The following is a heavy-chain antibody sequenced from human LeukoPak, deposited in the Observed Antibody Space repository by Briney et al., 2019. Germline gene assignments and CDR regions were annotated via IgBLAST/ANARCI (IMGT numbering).Heavy chain of an antibody. V-gene: IGHV1-46*01. J-gene: IGHJ5*02. D-gene: IGHD3-10*01. Sequence: ASVKVSCKTSGYTFSSYLMHWVRQAAGQGLEWMGIINPSGGSTSYAQKFQGRVTTTRDTTTGTAYMELSSLRSEDTAVYYCARDLGLRGVTNWFDPWGQGTLVTVSS. CDR2: INPSGGST. CDR3: ARDLGLRGVTNWFDP. CDR1: GYTFSSYL.